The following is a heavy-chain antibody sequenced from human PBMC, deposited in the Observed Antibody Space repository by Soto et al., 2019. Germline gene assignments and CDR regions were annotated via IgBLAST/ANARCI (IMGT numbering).Heavy chain of an antibody. Sequence: QVQLVQSGAEVKKPGSSVKVSCKASGGTFSSYTISWVRQAPGQGLEWMGRIIPILGIANYAQKFQGRVTITANKSTSTAYMELSSLISEDTAVYYCATCIRGSGSYDYWGQGTLVTVSS. V-gene: IGHV1-69*02. J-gene: IGHJ4*02. CDR2: IIPILGIA. D-gene: IGHD3-10*01. CDR1: GGTFSSYT. CDR3: ATCIRGSGSYDY.